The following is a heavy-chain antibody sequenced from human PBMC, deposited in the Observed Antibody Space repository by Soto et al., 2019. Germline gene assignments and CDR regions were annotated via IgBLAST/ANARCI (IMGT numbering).Heavy chain of an antibody. J-gene: IGHJ3*01. V-gene: IGHV3-23*01. CDR1: GRNCYSSV. CDR2: SDGTGGST. CDR3: AESVFSSCVVGEYGI. Sequence: GWSLRLACVGSGRNCYSSVMGRASQAPGKGLQSLSGSDGTGGSTCYAESVKGRFTICRDNSKKTLYLQINSLRVKHTTAYHCAESVFSSCVVGEYGIRVQGTM. D-gene: IGHD4-17*01.